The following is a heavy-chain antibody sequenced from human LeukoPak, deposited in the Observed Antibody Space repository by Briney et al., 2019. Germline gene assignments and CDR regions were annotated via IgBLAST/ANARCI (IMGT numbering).Heavy chain of an antibody. Sequence: SQTLSLTCTVSGGSISSAGYFWNWIRQYPGKGLEWIGYIYYTGIIYYNPSLKSRVTISVHTSKNQFSLKLSSVTAADTAVFYCVRGVRYTIGYYHFDSWGQGTLVTVSS. CDR2: IYYTGII. CDR1: GGSISSAGYF. D-gene: IGHD3-22*01. V-gene: IGHV4-31*03. J-gene: IGHJ4*02. CDR3: VRGVRYTIGYYHFDS.